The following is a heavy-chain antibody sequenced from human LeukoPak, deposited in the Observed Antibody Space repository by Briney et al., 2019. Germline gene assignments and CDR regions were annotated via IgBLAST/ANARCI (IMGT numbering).Heavy chain of an antibody. V-gene: IGHV3-48*01. CDR2: ISSSSSTI. D-gene: IGHD2-2*02. CDR1: GFTFSSYS. Sequence: GGSLRLSCAASGFTFSSYSMNWVRQAPGKGLEWGSYISSSSSTIYYADSVKGRFTISRDNAKNSLYLQMNSLRAEDTAVYYCAREVGYCSSTSCHRSHFDYWGQGTLVTVSS. J-gene: IGHJ4*02. CDR3: AREVGYCSSTSCHRSHFDY.